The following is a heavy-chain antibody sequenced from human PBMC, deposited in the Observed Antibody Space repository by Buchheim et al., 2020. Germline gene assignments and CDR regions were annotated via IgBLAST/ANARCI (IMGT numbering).Heavy chain of an antibody. J-gene: IGHJ2*01. Sequence: QLQLQESGPGLVKPSETLSLTCPVSGGSISGSSYYWAWVRQSPGKGLEWIVSVYHSGFTYYNPSLKSRVTISVDTSKNLFSLRLTSVTAADTAVYYCARFKWYFDIWGRGTL. CDR2: VYHSGFT. CDR1: GGSISGSSYY. V-gene: IGHV4-39*01. CDR3: ARFKWYFDI.